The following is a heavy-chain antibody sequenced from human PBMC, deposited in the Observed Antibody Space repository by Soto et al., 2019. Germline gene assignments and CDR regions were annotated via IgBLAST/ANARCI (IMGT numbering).Heavy chain of an antibody. CDR1: GFTFSSYV. CDR3: ARRGTVAGSGMDV. V-gene: IGHV3-30-3*01. D-gene: IGHD6-19*01. CDR2: ISYDGSNK. J-gene: IGHJ6*01. Sequence: QVQVVESGGGVVQPGRSLRLSCAASGFTFSSYVMHWVRQAPGKGLEWVAVISYDGSNKYYADSVKGRFTISGDNSKNTLYLQMNSLRAEDTAVYYCARRGTVAGSGMDVW.